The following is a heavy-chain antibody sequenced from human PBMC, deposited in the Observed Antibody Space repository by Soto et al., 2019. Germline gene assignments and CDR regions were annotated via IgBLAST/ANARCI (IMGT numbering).Heavy chain of an antibody. D-gene: IGHD3-9*01. CDR3: ARLEGLATISYYFDF. J-gene: IGHJ4*02. CDR2: IYYSGST. Sequence: QLQLQESGPGLVKASVALSLTCSVSGGSISSSSYYWGWIRQPPGKGLEWIGSIYYSGSTYYNPSLKSRVTISIDKSKNQSSLKLSSLTAADTAVYYCARLEGLATISYYFDFWGQGTLVTVSS. CDR1: GGSISSSSYY. V-gene: IGHV4-39*01.